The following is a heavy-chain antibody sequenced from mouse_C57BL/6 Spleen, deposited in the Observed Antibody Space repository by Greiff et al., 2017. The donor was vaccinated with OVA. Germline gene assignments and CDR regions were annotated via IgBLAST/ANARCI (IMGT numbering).Heavy chain of an antibody. CDR1: GFTFSDYG. D-gene: IGHD1-1*01. Sequence: EVKLQESGGGLVKPGGSLKLSCAASGFTFSDYGMHWVRQAPEKGLEWVAYISSGSSTIYYADTVKGRFTISRDNAKNTLFLQMTSLRSEDTAMYYCARLQFITTVPWYFDVWGTGTTVTVSS. CDR3: ARLQFITTVPWYFDV. V-gene: IGHV5-17*01. CDR2: ISSGSSTI. J-gene: IGHJ1*03.